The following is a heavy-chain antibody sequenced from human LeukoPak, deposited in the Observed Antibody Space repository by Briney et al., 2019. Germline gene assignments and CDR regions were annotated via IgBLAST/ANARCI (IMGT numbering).Heavy chain of an antibody. Sequence: GASVKVSCKASGYTFTSYDINWVRQATGQGLEWVGWMNHNSGNTGYAQKFQGRVTMTRNTSISTAYMELSSLRSEDTAVYYCATLSHYYYMDVWGKGTTVTVSS. CDR1: GYTFTSYD. CDR3: ATLSHYYYMDV. J-gene: IGHJ6*03. CDR2: MNHNSGNT. V-gene: IGHV1-8*01.